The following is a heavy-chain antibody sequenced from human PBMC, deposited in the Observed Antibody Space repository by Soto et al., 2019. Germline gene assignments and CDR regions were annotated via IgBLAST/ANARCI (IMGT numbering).Heavy chain of an antibody. V-gene: IGHV4-34*01. Sequence: QVQLQQWGAGLLKPSETLSLTCAVYGGSFSGYYWSWIRQPPGKGLEWIGEINHSGSTNYNPSLKSRVTISVDTSKNQFSLKLSSVTAADTAVYYCASPASPAGYSGPPGCWGQGTLVTVSS. D-gene: IGHD3-9*01. CDR3: ASPASPAGYSGPPGC. CDR1: GGSFSGYY. CDR2: INHSGST. J-gene: IGHJ4*02.